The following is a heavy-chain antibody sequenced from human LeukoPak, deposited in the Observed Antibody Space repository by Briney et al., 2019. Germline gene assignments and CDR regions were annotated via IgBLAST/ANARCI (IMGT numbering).Heavy chain of an antibody. V-gene: IGHV3-9*01. CDR1: GFTFDDYA. CDR3: AKDSSGWPRDAFDI. D-gene: IGHD6-19*01. CDR2: ISWNSGSI. Sequence: GGSLRLSCAASGFTFDDYAMHWVRQAPGKGLEWVSGISWNSGSIGYADSVKGRFTTSRDNAKNSLYLQMNSLRAEDTALYYCAKDSSGWPRDAFDIWGQGTMVTVSS. J-gene: IGHJ3*02.